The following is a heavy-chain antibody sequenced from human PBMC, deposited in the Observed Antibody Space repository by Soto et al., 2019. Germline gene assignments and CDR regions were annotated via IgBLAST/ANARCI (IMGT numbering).Heavy chain of an antibody. CDR2: SRDKPQGYST. CDR3: VRATYFSDSSGYTRCLDY. Sequence: PGGSLRLSCAGFGFTLSDHYIDWVRQAPGKGLEWVGRSRDKPQGYSTAYAASVKGRFTTSRDESKNSAYLQMNSLKTEDTAVYYCVRATYFSDSSGYTRCLDYWGKGTLVTVS. V-gene: IGHV3-72*01. D-gene: IGHD3-22*01. CDR1: GFTLSDHY. J-gene: IGHJ4*02.